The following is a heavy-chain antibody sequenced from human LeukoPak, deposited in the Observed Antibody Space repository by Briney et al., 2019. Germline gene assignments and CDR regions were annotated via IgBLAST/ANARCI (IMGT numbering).Heavy chain of an antibody. CDR2: IYYSGST. CDR1: GGSISSYY. J-gene: IGHJ3*02. CDR3: ASRYYDLWIGPDAFDI. V-gene: IGHV4-59*08. Sequence: PSETLSLTCTVSGGSISSYYWSWIRQPPGKGLEWIGYIYYSGSTNYNPSLKSRVTISVDTSKNQFSLKLSSVTAADTAVYYCASRYYDLWIGPDAFDIWGQGTMVTVSS. D-gene: IGHD3-3*01.